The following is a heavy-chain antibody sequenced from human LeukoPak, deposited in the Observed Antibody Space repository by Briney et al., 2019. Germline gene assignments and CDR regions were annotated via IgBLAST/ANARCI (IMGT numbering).Heavy chain of an antibody. D-gene: IGHD3-22*01. CDR1: GGSISSGGYS. CDR2: IYHSGST. CDR3: ARGRSYYDSSGHRSFDAFDI. V-gene: IGHV4-30-2*01. Sequence: SETLSLTCAVSGGSISSGGYSWSWIRQPPGKGLEWIGYIYHSGSTYYNPSLKSRATISVDRSKNQFSLKLSSVTAADTAVYYCARGRSYYDSSGHRSFDAFDIWGQGTMVTVSS. J-gene: IGHJ3*02.